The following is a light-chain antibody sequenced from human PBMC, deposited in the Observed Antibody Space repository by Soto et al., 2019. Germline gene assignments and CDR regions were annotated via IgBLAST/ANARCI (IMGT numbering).Light chain of an antibody. CDR1: QSVSSY. J-gene: IGKJ1*01. V-gene: IGKV3-11*01. CDR3: QQRSNWPTWT. Sequence: EIVLTQSPATLSLSPGERATLSCRASQSVSSYLSWYQQKPGQAPRLLIYDASNRATGIPARFSGSVSRTDFTLTISSLEPEDFAVYYCQQRSNWPTWTFGQGTKVEIK. CDR2: DAS.